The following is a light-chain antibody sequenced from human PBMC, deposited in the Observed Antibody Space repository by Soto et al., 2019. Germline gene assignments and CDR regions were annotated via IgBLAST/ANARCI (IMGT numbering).Light chain of an antibody. Sequence: QSALTQPASVSGSPGQSITISCTGTSGDIGSYNRVSWYQQHPGKAPKLIIYEVTDRPSGVSNPFSGSKSGNTASLTISGLRAQDEDEYYCSSYSNINTTACVFGPGTKLTVL. CDR1: SGDIGSYNR. CDR3: SSYSNINTTACV. J-gene: IGLJ3*02. CDR2: EVT. V-gene: IGLV2-14*01.